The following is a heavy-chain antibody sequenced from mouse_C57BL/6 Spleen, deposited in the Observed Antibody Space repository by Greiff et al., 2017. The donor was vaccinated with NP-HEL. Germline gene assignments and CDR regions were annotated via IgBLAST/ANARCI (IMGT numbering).Heavy chain of an antibody. CDR3: ARTVYDGMDY. V-gene: IGHV1-26*01. J-gene: IGHJ4*01. D-gene: IGHD2-3*01. CDR1: GYTFTDYY. CDR2: INPNNGGT. Sequence: EVQLQQSGPELVKPGASVKISCKASGYTFTDYYMNWVKQSHGKSLEWIGDINPNNGGTSYNQKFKGKATLTVDKSSSTAYMELRSLTSEDSAVYYCARTVYDGMDYWGQGTSVTVSS.